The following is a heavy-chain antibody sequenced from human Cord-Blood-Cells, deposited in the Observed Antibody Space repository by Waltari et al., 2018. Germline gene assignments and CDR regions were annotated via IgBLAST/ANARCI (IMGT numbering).Heavy chain of an antibody. Sequence: VQLLESGGGLVQPGGSLRHSWAASVFTFSSYAMSWDRQGPGKGLEWVSASSGSGGSTYYADSVKGRFTISRDNSKNTLYLQMNSLRAEDTAVYYCAKEESDYWGQGTLVTVSS. CDR3: AKEESDY. J-gene: IGHJ4*02. CDR1: VFTFSSYA. CDR2: SSGSGGST. V-gene: IGHV3-23*01. D-gene: IGHD3-10*01.